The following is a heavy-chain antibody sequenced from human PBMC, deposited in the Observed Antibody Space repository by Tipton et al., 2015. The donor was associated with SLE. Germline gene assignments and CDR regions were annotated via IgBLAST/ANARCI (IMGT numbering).Heavy chain of an antibody. CDR1: EFPFRTYE. V-gene: IGHV3-48*03. D-gene: IGHD1-14*01. J-gene: IGHJ4*02. CDR2: ISSSGSTI. CDR3: ARDLTGTEGF. Sequence: SLRLSCVASEFPFRTYEMNWVRQAPGKGLEWVSYISSSGSTIYYADSVKGRFTISRDNAKNSLYLQMNSLRAEDTAVYYCARDLTGTEGFWGQGTLVTVSS.